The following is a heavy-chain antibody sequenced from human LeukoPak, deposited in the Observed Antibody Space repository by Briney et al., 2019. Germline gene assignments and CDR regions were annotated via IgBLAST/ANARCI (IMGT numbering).Heavy chain of an antibody. CDR2: IYYSGST. V-gene: IGHV4-39*01. CDR1: GGSISSSPYY. Sequence: SETLSLTCTVSGGSISSSPYYWGWIRQPPGKGLEWIGTIYYSGSTYYNPSLKSRVTISVDTSKNQFSLKLSSVTAADTAVYYCARGRPSGWYTNWFDPWGQGTLVTVSS. J-gene: IGHJ5*02. CDR3: ARGRPSGWYTNWFDP. D-gene: IGHD6-19*01.